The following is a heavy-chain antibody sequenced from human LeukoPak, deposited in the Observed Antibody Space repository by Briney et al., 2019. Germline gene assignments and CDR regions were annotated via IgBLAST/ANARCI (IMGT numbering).Heavy chain of an antibody. V-gene: IGHV1-18*01. D-gene: IGHD1-26*01. J-gene: IGHJ5*02. CDR2: ISAYNGNT. CDR3: ARDPEGTYSGTYEGDWFDP. Sequence: GASVKVSCKASGYIFTSYGISWVRQAPGQGLEWMGWISAYNGNTHYAQNFQGRVTMTTDTSTSTAYMKLRSLRSDDTALYYCARDPEGTYSGTYEGDWFDPWGQGTLVTVSS. CDR1: GYIFTSYG.